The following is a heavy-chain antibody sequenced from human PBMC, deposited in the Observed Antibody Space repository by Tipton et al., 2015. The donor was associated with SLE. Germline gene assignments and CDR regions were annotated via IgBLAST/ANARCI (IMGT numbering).Heavy chain of an antibody. CDR1: GGSISSGSYY. J-gene: IGHJ3*02. D-gene: IGHD6-13*01. CDR3: ATCQQDDAFDI. V-gene: IGHV4-61*01. CDR2: IYYSGST. Sequence: TLSLTCTVSGGSISSGSYYWSWIRQPPGKGLEWIGYIYYSGSTNYNPSLKSRVTISVDTSKNQFSLKLSSVTAADTAVYYCATCQQDDAFDIWGQGTMVTVSS.